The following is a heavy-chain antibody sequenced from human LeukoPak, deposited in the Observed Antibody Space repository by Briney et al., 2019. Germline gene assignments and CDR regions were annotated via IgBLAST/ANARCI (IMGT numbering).Heavy chain of an antibody. D-gene: IGHD3-3*01. Sequence: PGGSLRLSCAASGFTFSSYAMSWVRQAPGKGLEWVSAISGSGGSTYYADSVKGRFTISRDNSKNTLYLQMNSLRAEDTAVYYCARDGVYYDFWSGYYTLDYWGQGTLVTVSS. CDR2: ISGSGGST. CDR1: GFTFSSYA. CDR3: ARDGVYYDFWSGYYTLDY. V-gene: IGHV3-23*01. J-gene: IGHJ4*02.